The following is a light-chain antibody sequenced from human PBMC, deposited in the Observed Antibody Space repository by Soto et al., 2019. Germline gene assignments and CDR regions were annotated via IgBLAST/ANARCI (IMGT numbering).Light chain of an antibody. V-gene: IGKV3-15*01. CDR1: QSVSSN. J-gene: IGKJ1*01. Sequence: IVITQSPSTLSVSPGERATLSCRASQSVSSNLAWYQQKPGQAPRLLIYGASTRATGIPARFSGSGSGTEFTLTISSLQSEDFALYYCQQYGSSPPTFGQGTKVDIK. CDR3: QQYGSSPPT. CDR2: GAS.